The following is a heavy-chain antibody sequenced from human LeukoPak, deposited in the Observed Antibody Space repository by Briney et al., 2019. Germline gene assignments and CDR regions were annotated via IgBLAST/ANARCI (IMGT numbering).Heavy chain of an antibody. CDR3: ARGFKVAAAGTPFDY. Sequence: SGTLSLTCTVSDYSISSGYGYYWSWIRQPPGKGLEWIGEINHSGSTNYNPSLKSRVTISVDTSKNQFSLKLSSVTAADTAVYYCARGFKVAAAGTPFDYWGQGTLVTVSS. CDR2: INHSGST. J-gene: IGHJ4*02. V-gene: IGHV4-34*01. CDR1: DYSISSGYGYY. D-gene: IGHD6-13*01.